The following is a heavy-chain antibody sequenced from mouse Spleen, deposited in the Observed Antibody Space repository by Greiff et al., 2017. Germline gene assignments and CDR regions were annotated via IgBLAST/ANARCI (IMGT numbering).Heavy chain of an antibody. CDR1: GYTFTSYW. CDR3: ARVSGNYAMDY. Sequence: QVQLQQPGAELVMPGASVKLSCKASGYTFTSYWMHWVKQRPGQGLEWIGEIDPSDSYTNYNQKFKGKATLTVDKSSSTAYMQLSSLTSEDSAVYYCARVSGNYAMDYWGQGTSVTVSS. J-gene: IGHJ4*01. CDR2: IDPSDSYT. V-gene: IGHV1-69*01. D-gene: IGHD1-3*01.